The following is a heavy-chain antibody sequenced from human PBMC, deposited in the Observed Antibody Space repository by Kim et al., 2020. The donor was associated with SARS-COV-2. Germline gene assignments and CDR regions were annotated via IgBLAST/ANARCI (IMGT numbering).Heavy chain of an antibody. V-gene: IGHV3-30*04. CDR2: ISYDGSNK. Sequence: GGSLRLSCAASGFTFSSYAMHWVRQAPGKGLEWVAVISYDGSNKYYADSVKGRFTISRDNSKNTLYLQMNSLRAEDTAVYYCARTLRISHISYYYYGMDVWGQGTTVTVSS. CDR1: GFTFSSYA. CDR3: ARTLRISHISYYYYGMDV. J-gene: IGHJ6*02. D-gene: IGHD1-20*01.